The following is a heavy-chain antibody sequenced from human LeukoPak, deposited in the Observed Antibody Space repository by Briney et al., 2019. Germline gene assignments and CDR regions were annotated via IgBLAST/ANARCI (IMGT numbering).Heavy chain of an antibody. D-gene: IGHD3-10*01. J-gene: IGHJ6*03. CDR2: INSDGNST. CDR1: GFTFSSYW. V-gene: IGHV3-74*01. Sequence: GGSLRLSCAASGFTFSSYWMHWVRQAPGKGLVWVSRINSDGNSTSYADSVKGRFTISRDNAKNTLYLKMNSLRAEDTAVYYCARSISSRVRGVPGHLYYYYYYMDVWGKGTTVTVSS. CDR3: ARSISSRVRGVPGHLYYYYYYMDV.